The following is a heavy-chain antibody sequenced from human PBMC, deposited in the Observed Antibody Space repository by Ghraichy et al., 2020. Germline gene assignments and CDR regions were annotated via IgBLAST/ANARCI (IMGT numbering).Heavy chain of an antibody. CDR1: GFTFTTYG. CDR3: ERVGPQRSDYYDLLTGYPPIDGFDI. CDR2: IWYDGSNE. J-gene: IGHJ3*02. Sequence: LSLTCAASGFTFTTYGMHWVRQAPGKGLEWVAVIWYDGSNEYYADSVKGRFTISRDNSKNTLYLQMNSLRAEDTAVYFCERVGPQRSDYYDLLTGYPPIDGFDIWSQGTVVTVSS. V-gene: IGHV3-33*01. D-gene: IGHD3-9*01.